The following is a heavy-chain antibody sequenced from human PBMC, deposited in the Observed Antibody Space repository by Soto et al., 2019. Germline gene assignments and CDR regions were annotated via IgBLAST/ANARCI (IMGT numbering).Heavy chain of an antibody. D-gene: IGHD3-3*01. CDR2: ISERGGSA. CDR1: GFTFGSHA. J-gene: IGHJ4*02. CDR3: AKDPYSDFWSAYSYIDV. Sequence: EVQLLESGGGLVQPGGSLRLSCAASGFTFGSHAMIWVRQAPGKGLERVSAISERGGSAYYAYSVKGQFTISRDNSINTLDLKLNSLRAEDTAVYYCAKDPYSDFWSAYSYIDVWGQGTMVTVSS. V-gene: IGHV3-23*01.